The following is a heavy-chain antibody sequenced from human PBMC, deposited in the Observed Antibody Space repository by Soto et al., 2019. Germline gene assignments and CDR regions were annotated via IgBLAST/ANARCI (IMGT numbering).Heavy chain of an antibody. CDR3: ARDRWFDP. CDR2: IYYGGST. Sequence: SETLSLTCTVSGSSISSSSYYWGWIRQPPGKGLEWIGSIYYGGSTYYNPSLKSRVTISVDTSKNQFSLKLSSVTAADTAVYYCARDRWFDPWGQGTLVTVSS. V-gene: IGHV4-39*07. J-gene: IGHJ5*02. CDR1: GSSISSSSYY.